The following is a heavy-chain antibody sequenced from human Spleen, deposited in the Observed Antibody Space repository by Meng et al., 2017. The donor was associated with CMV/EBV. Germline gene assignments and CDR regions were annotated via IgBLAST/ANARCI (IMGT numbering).Heavy chain of an antibody. D-gene: IGHD1-26*01. CDR3: ARDRGTGSYSWFDP. V-gene: IGHV6-1*01. CDR2: TYYRSKWYN. Sequence: DTVSSNSAAWNWIRQSPSRGLEWLGRTYYRSKWYNDYAVSVKSRITINPDTSKNQFSLQLNSVTPEDTAVYYCARDRGTGSYSWFDPWGQGTLVTVSS. J-gene: IGHJ5*02. CDR1: DTVSSNSAA.